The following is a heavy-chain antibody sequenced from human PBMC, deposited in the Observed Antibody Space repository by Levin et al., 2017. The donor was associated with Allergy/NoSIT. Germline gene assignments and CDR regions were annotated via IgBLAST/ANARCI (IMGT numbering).Heavy chain of an antibody. CDR3: TRAQAVARLNTDAFDI. CDR2: IRNKANRYTT. Sequence: GESLKISCAASGFTFSDHYMDWVRQAPGKGLEWVGRIRNKANRYTTEYAASVKGRFTVSRDDSKNSLYLQMNSLKTEDTAVYYCTRAQAVARLNTDAFDIWGQGTIVTVST. CDR1: GFTFSDHY. D-gene: IGHD6-19*01. J-gene: IGHJ3*02. V-gene: IGHV3-72*01.